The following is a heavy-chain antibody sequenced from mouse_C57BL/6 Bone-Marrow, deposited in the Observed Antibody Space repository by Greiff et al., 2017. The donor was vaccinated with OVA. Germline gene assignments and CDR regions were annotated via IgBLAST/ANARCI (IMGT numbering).Heavy chain of an antibody. CDR2: IYPGSGNT. CDR3: ARIGYSYYYAMDY. J-gene: IGHJ4*01. V-gene: IGHV1-66*01. CDR1: GYSFTSYY. Sequence: VKLQESGPELVKPGASVKISCKASGYSFTSYYIHWVKQRPGQGLEWIGWIYPGSGNTKYNEKFKGKATLTADTSSSTAYMQLSSLTSEDSAVYYCARIGYSYYYAMDYWGQGTSVTVSS. D-gene: IGHD2-12*01.